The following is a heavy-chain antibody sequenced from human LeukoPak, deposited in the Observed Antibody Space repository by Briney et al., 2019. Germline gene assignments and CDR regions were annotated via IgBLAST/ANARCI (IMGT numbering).Heavy chain of an antibody. Sequence: GASVKVSCKASGYTFTSYAMHWVRQAPGQRLEWMGWINAGNGNTKYSQKFQGRVTITRDTSASTAYMELSSLRSEDTAVYYCAREGMEYYYYGMDVWGQGTTVTVSS. CDR2: INAGNGNT. D-gene: IGHD1-1*01. V-gene: IGHV1-3*01. CDR3: AREGMEYYYYGMDV. J-gene: IGHJ6*02. CDR1: GYTFTSYA.